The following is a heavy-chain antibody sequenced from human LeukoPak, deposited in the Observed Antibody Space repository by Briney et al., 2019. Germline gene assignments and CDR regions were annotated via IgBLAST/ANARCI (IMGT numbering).Heavy chain of an antibody. CDR3: ATGDYDSSGYYHAY. V-gene: IGHV4-59*01. CDR2: IYYSGST. D-gene: IGHD3-22*01. J-gene: IGHJ4*02. Sequence: SETLSLTCTVAGGSISSYYWSWNRQPPGKVLEWIGYIYYSGSTNYNPSLKSRVTISVDTSKNQFSLKLSSVTAADTAVYYCATGDYDSSGYYHAYWGQGTMVTVSS. CDR1: GGSISSYY.